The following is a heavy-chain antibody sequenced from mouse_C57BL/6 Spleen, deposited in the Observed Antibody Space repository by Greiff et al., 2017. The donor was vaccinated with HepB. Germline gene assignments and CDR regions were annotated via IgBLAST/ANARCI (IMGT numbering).Heavy chain of an antibody. CDR3: ARGELDYYGSSYDY. CDR1: GYTFTDYY. CDR2: INPYNGGT. V-gene: IGHV1-19*01. J-gene: IGHJ2*01. D-gene: IGHD1-1*01. Sequence: EVQLQQSGPVLVKPGASVKMSCKASGYTFTDYYMNWVKQSHGKSLEWIGVINPYNGGTSYNQKFKGKATLTVDKSSSTAYMELNSLTSEDSAVYYCARGELDYYGSSYDYWGQSTTLTVSS.